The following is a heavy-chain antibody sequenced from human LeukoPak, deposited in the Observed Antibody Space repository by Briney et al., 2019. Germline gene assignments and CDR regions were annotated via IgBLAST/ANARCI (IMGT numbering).Heavy chain of an antibody. CDR1: DFTFNNYG. CDR3: AKDRPSKSGTYWGVDY. V-gene: IGHV3-30*02. Sequence: GGSLRLSCAASDFTFNNYGMHWVRQAPGKGLEWVAFIGYDGTIKDYADSVKGQFTISRDNSKNTLYLQMHSLRAEDTAVYYCAKDRPSKSGTYWGVDYWGQGTLVTVSS. D-gene: IGHD1-26*01. CDR2: IGYDGTIK. J-gene: IGHJ4*02.